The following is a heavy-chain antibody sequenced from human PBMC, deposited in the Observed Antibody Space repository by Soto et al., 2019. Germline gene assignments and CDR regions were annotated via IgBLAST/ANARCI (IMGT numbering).Heavy chain of an antibody. CDR2: INHSGST. J-gene: IGHJ6*02. CDR1: GGSFSGYY. V-gene: IGHV4-34*01. D-gene: IGHD2-2*01. Sequence: PSETLSLTCAVYGGSFSGYYWSWIRQPPGKGLEWIGEINHSGSTNYNPSLKSRVTISVDTSKNQFSLKLSSVTAADTAVYYCARYMEAEYQLLSRYYYSGMDVWGQGTTVTVYS. CDR3: ARYMEAEYQLLSRYYYSGMDV.